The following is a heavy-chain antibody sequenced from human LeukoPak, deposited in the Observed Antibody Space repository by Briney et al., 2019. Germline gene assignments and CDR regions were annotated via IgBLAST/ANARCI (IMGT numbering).Heavy chain of an antibody. CDR2: IYTSGST. J-gene: IGHJ4*02. CDR1: GGSISSYY. Sequence: SETLSLTCTVSGGSISSYYWSWIRQPAGKGLEWIGRIYTSGSTNYNPSLKNRVTMSVDTSKNQFSLRLSSVTAADTAVYYCARASYSYDINGWVPFDYWGQGTLVTVSS. D-gene: IGHD3-22*01. CDR3: ARASYSYDINGWVPFDY. V-gene: IGHV4-4*07.